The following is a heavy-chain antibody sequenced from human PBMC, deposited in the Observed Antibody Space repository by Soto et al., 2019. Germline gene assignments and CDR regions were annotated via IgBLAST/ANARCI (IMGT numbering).Heavy chain of an antibody. CDR1: GGSFSGYY. Sequence: SETLSLTCAVYGGSFSGYYWSWIRQPPGKGLEWIGEINHSGSTNYNPSLKSRVTISVDTSKNQFSLKLSSVTAADTAVYYCARGLSSGVTTWRNYYYYYGMDVWGQGTTVTVSS. D-gene: IGHD4-17*01. J-gene: IGHJ6*02. CDR2: INHSGST. V-gene: IGHV4-34*01. CDR3: ARGLSSGVTTWRNYYYYYGMDV.